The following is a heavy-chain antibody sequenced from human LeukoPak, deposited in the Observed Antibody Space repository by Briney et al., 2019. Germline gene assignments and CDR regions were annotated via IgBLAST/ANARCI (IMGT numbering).Heavy chain of an antibody. V-gene: IGHV4-31*03. CDR3: ARGEASRYYDSSGYYPPHYYYYGVDV. CDR2: IYYSGST. CDR1: GGSISSGGYY. J-gene: IGHJ6*02. Sequence: SETLSLTCTVSGGSISSGGYYWNWIRQHPGKGLEWIGYIYYSGSTYYNPSLKSRVTISVDTSKNQFSLKLTSVTPADTAVYYCARGEASRYYDSSGYYPPHYYYYGVDVWGQGTTVTVSS. D-gene: IGHD3-22*01.